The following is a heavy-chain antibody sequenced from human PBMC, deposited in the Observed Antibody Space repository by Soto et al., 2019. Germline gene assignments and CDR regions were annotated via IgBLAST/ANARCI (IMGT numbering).Heavy chain of an antibody. CDR1: GFSLSTSGMC. CDR3: ARQYYYDSSGYKPFDY. J-gene: IGHJ4*02. V-gene: IGHV2-70*01. Sequence: SVPTLVNPTQTLTLTCTFSGFSLSTSGMCVSWIRQPPGKALEWLALIDWDDDKYYSTSLKTRLTISKDTSKNQVVLTMTNMDPVDTATYYCARQYYYDSSGYKPFDYWGQGTLATVSS. CDR2: IDWDDDK. D-gene: IGHD3-22*01.